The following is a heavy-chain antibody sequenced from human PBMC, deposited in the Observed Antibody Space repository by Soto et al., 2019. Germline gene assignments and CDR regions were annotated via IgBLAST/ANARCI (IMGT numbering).Heavy chain of an antibody. Sequence: QVQLVQSGAEVKKPGSSVKVSCKASGGTFSSYAITWVRQAPGQGLEWMGVIIPIFATANYAQKFQGRVTITADESTSTAYMELSGVRSEDTGVYYCARRVYFDSSGYFSYYFDYWGQGTLVTVSS. CDR1: GGTFSSYA. CDR2: IIPIFATA. J-gene: IGHJ4*02. D-gene: IGHD3-22*01. V-gene: IGHV1-69*01. CDR3: ARRVYFDSSGYFSYYFDY.